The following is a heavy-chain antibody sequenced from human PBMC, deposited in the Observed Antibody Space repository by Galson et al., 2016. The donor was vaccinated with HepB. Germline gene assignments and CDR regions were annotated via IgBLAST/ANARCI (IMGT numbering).Heavy chain of an antibody. CDR1: GFTFSHNA. CDR3: AKARGSGSYKVPEGLGAMEG. D-gene: IGHD3-10*01. Sequence: SLRLSCAASGFTFSHNAMSWVRQTPGKGLEWLSSISARGGSTHYADSVKGRFTVSRDNVKNTLYLQMNSLRAEDTAEYYCAKARGSGSYKVPEGLGAMEGWGQGATVTVSS. CDR2: ISARGGST. V-gene: IGHV3-23*01. J-gene: IGHJ6*02.